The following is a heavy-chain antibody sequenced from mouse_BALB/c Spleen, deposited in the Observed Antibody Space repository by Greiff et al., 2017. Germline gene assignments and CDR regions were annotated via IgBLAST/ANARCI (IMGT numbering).Heavy chain of an antibody. CDR3: ARRDSTVVVRGWYFDV. CDR2: IYPGDGDT. CDR1: GYAFSSYW. J-gene: IGHJ1*01. Sequence: QVHVKQSGAELVRPGSSVKISCKASGYAFSSYWMNWVKQRPGQGLEWIGQIYPGDGDTNYNGKFKGKATLTADKSSSTAYMQLSSLTSEDSAVYFCARRDSTVVVRGWYFDVWGAGTTVTVSS. V-gene: IGHV1-80*01. D-gene: IGHD1-1*01.